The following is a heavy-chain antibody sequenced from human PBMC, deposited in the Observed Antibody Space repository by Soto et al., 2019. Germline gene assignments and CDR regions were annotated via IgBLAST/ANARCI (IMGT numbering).Heavy chain of an antibody. J-gene: IGHJ4*02. V-gene: IGHV6-1*01. Sequence: SQTLSLTCAISGDSVSSNTAAWNWIRSSPSRGLGWLGRTYYRSNWRHDYAVSVKSRITVNPDTSTNHFSLQMNSVTPDNTAVYCGAGGVVGRRFDLWGQGTLVTVSS. D-gene: IGHD2-21*01. CDR3: AGGVVGRRFDL. CDR2: TYYRSNWRH. CDR1: GDSVSSNTAA.